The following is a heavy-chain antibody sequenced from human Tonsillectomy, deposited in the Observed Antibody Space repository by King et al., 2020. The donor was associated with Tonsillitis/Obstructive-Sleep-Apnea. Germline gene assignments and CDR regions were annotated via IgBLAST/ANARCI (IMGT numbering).Heavy chain of an antibody. CDR3: ARQSYSGSYDY. V-gene: IGHV4-39*01. Sequence: QLQESGPGLVKPSETLSLTCTVSGGSISSSSYYWGWIRQPPGKGLEWIGSIHYSGSTYYNPSLKSRVTTSVDTSKNQFSLKLSSLTAADSAVYYCARQSYSGSYDYWGQGTLVTVSS. CDR2: IHYSGST. D-gene: IGHD1-26*01. J-gene: IGHJ4*02. CDR1: GGSISSSSYY.